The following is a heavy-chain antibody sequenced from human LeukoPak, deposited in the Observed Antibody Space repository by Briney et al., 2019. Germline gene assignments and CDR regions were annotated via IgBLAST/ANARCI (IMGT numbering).Heavy chain of an antibody. J-gene: IGHJ4*02. Sequence: GGSLRLSCAASGFTFSSYAMSWVRQAPGKGLEWVSAISGSGGSTYYADSVKGRFTISRDNSKNTLYLQMNSLRAEDTAVYYCAKADGFGGTGGGEPLDYWGQGTLVTVSS. V-gene: IGHV3-23*01. CDR2: ISGSGGST. CDR1: GFTFSSYA. D-gene: IGHD1-14*01. CDR3: AKADGFGGTGGGEPLDY.